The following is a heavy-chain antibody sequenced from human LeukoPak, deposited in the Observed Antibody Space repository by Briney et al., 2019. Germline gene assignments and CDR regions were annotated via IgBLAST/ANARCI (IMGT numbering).Heavy chain of an antibody. Sequence: PLETLSPTCTVSGGSINSYYWSWIRQPPGKGLEWIGYIYYSGSTNYNPSLKSRVTISRDTSKNQFSLKLRSVTAADTAVYYCTSGGMVSGDFWGHGTLVTVSS. D-gene: IGHD2-8*01. CDR1: GGSINSYY. CDR2: IYYSGST. J-gene: IGHJ4*01. CDR3: TSGGMVSGDF. V-gene: IGHV4-59*01.